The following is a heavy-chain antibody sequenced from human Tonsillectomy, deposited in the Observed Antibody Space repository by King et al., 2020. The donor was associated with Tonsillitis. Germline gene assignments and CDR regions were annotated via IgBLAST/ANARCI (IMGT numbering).Heavy chain of an antibody. V-gene: IGHV1-2*02. D-gene: IGHD5-12*01. CDR3: ARNRGGYHLDPFDY. CDR2: SNPNSGGT. CDR1: GYTFTGYY. Sequence: QLVQSGAEVKKPGASVKVSCKASGYTFTGYYMHWVRQPPGQGLEGMGWSNPNSGGTNSAPKFQGRVTMTRDTSISTAYMELSRLRSDDTSVYYCARNRGGYHLDPFDYWGQGTLVTVSS. J-gene: IGHJ4*02.